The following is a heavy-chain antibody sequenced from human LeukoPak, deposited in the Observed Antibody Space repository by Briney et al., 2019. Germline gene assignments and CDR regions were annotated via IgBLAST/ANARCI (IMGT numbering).Heavy chain of an antibody. CDR1: GFTFSSYE. Sequence: GGSLRLSCAASGFTFSSYEMNWVRQAPGKGLEWVSHISSSGSTIYYADSVKGRFTISRDNAKNSLYLHMDSLRAEDTAVYYCARVARDGYNTPGFDYSGQGTLVTVSS. J-gene: IGHJ4*02. D-gene: IGHD5-24*01. CDR3: ARVARDGYNTPGFDY. CDR2: ISSSGSTI. V-gene: IGHV3-48*03.